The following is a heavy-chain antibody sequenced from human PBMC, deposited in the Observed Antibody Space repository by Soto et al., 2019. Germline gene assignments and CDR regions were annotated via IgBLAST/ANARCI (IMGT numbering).Heavy chain of an antibody. J-gene: IGHJ4*02. V-gene: IGHV1-69*13. D-gene: IGHD6-13*01. CDR3: ARSPPSVIAAAGSDFAN. Sequence: ASVKVSCKASGCTFSSYAISWVRQAPGQGLEWMGGIIPIFGTANYAQKFQGRVTITADESTSTAYMELSSLRSEDTAVYYCARSPPSVIAAAGSDFANWGQGTLVTVSS. CDR1: GCTFSSYA. CDR2: IIPIFGTA.